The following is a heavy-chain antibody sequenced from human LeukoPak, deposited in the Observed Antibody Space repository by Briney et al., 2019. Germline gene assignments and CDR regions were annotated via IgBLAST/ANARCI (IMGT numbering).Heavy chain of an antibody. V-gene: IGHV4-59*12. D-gene: IGHD3-22*01. J-gene: IGHJ6*02. CDR1: GGSISSYY. CDR2: IYYSGST. CDR3: ARDYYDSSGYGYYYYGMDV. Sequence: SETLSLTCTVSGGSISSYYWSWIRQPPGKGLEWIGYIYYSGSTYYNPSLKSRVTISVDTSKNQFSLKLSSVTAADTAVYYCARDYYDSSGYGYYYYGMDVWGQGTTVTVSS.